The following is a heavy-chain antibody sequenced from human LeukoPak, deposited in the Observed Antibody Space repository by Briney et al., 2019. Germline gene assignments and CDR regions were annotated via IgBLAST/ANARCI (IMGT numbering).Heavy chain of an antibody. CDR3: AREAGNTQYFDY. J-gene: IGHJ4*02. CDR2: MHHNGGA. V-gene: IGHV4-59*12. CDR1: GVSISSNS. D-gene: IGHD1-1*01. Sequence: PSEALSLPCTTSGVSISSNSWTWIRQPPGKGLEWIANMHHNGGANYNASLRSRVTLSIDTSKSQFSLKLSSVTAADTAMYYCAREAGNTQYFDYWGQGTLVTVSS.